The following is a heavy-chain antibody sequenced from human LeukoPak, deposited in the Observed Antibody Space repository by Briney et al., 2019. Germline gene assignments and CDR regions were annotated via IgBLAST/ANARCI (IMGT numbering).Heavy chain of an antibody. CDR1: GFTFSSYS. CDR2: ISSSSGYI. CDR3: ARAKNGGNSAYDY. Sequence: GGSLRLSCAASGFTFSSYSMNWVRQAPGKGLEWVSSISSSSGYIYYADSVKGRFTISRDNAKDTLYLQMNSLRAEDTAVYYCARAKNGGNSAYDYWGQGTLVTVSS. D-gene: IGHD4-23*01. J-gene: IGHJ4*02. V-gene: IGHV3-21*01.